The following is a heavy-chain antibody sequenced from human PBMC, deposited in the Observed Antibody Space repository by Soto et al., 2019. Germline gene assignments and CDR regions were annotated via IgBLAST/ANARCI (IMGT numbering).Heavy chain of an antibody. D-gene: IGHD3-22*01. CDR1: GYSFTSYW. V-gene: IGHV5-10-1*01. Sequence: GESLKISCNGSGYSFTSYWISWGRQMPGKGLEWMGRIDPSDSYTNYSPSFQGHVTISADKSISTAYLQWSSLKASDTAMYYCARHYAYYYDSSGSATGAFDIWGQGTMVTVSS. CDR2: IDPSDSYT. J-gene: IGHJ3*02. CDR3: ARHYAYYYDSSGSATGAFDI.